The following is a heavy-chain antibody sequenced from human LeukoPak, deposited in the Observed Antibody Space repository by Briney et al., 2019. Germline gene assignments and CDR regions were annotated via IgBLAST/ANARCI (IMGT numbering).Heavy chain of an antibody. J-gene: IGHJ4*02. CDR1: GYSISSGYY. D-gene: IGHD3-22*01. V-gene: IGHV4-38-2*02. CDR2: IYHSGST. Sequence: SETLSLTCTVSGYSISSGYYWGWIRQPPGKGLEWIGSIYHSGSTYYNPSLKSRVTISVDTSKNQFSLKLSSVTAADTAVYYCARGDNSGYSTTGFDYWGQGTLVTVSS. CDR3: ARGDNSGYSTTGFDY.